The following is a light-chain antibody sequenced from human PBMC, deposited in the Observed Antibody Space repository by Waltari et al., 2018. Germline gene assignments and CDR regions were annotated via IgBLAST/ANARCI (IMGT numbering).Light chain of an antibody. CDR3: QVWDKSTVK. J-gene: IGLJ2*01. Sequence: SYDLTQPFSVSVALGQTATLSCKEDNIGGKNVHWSQQKPGQAPVVVIFRDSNRPSGIPDRFSGSNSGNTATLAISGAQPGDEADYYCQVWDKSTVKFGGGTKLTVL. CDR2: RDS. V-gene: IGLV3-9*01. CDR1: NIGGKN.